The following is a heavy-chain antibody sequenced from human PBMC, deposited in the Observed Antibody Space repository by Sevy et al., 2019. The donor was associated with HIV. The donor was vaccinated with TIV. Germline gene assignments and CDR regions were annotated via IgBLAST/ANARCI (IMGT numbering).Heavy chain of an antibody. J-gene: IGHJ6*02. Sequence: GGSLRLSCAGSGFTFSNYWMSWVRQAPGKGLEWVANIKRDGSEKYYVASVKGRFTISRDNAKTSLYLQMNSLRVEDTAVYYCARDCSSASYLWGMDVWGQWTMVTVSS. CDR2: IKRDGSEK. D-gene: IGHD2-2*01. CDR3: ARDCSSASYLWGMDV. V-gene: IGHV3-7*03. CDR1: GFTFSNYW.